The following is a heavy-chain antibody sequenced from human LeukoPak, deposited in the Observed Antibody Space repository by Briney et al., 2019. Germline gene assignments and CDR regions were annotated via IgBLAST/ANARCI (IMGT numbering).Heavy chain of an antibody. CDR3: ARLLIAAANY. D-gene: IGHD6-13*01. CDR1: GGSISSSSYY. V-gene: IGHV4-39*01. CDR2: IYYSGST. Sequence: PSETLSLTCTVSGGSISSSSYYWGWIRQPPGKGLEWIGSIYYSGSTYYNPSLKSRVTISVDTSKNQFSLKLSSVTAADTAVYYCARLLIAAANYWGQGTPVTVSS. J-gene: IGHJ4*02.